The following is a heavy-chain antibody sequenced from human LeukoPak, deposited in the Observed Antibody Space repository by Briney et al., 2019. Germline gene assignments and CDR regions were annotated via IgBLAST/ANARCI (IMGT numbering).Heavy chain of an antibody. J-gene: IGHJ4*02. Sequence: GGSLRLSCAASGFTFSSYAMSWVRQAPGKGLEWVSAISGSGGSTYYADSVKGRFTISRDNSKNTLYLQMNSLRAEDTAVYYCAKKGHSSGWFLYFDYWGQGTLVTVSS. CDR3: AKKGHSSGWFLYFDY. CDR2: ISGSGGST. CDR1: GFTFSSYA. V-gene: IGHV3-23*01. D-gene: IGHD6-19*01.